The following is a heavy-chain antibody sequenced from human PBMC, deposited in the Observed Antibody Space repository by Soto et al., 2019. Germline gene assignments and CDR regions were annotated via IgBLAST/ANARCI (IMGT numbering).Heavy chain of an antibody. D-gene: IGHD6-19*01. CDR1: GASFRTYA. Sequence: QVQLVQSGAEVKRRGSSVKVSCQASGASFRTYAVTWVRQAPGQGLEWMGGINVPFGTANYAQQFQGRVTITADESTSTDYLYLRSLRSEDAAVYYCAAERITVAGSVYYFDFWGQGTPVTVSS. CDR3: AAERITVAGSVYYFDF. V-gene: IGHV1-69*01. J-gene: IGHJ4*02. CDR2: INVPFGTA.